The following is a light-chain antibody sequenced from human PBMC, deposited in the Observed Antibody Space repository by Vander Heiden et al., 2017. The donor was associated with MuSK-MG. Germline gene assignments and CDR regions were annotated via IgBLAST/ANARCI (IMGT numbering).Light chain of an antibody. J-gene: IGKJ4*01. Sequence: DIQMTQSPSSLSASVGDRVTITCRASQTINTYLNWYQQKPGSAPKLLIYAASTLQTGVPSRFSGSGSGTDFSLTITNLQPEDFATYYCQQSYSSPTFGGGTKVEV. CDR2: AAS. CDR3: QQSYSSPT. V-gene: IGKV1-39*01. CDR1: QTINTY.